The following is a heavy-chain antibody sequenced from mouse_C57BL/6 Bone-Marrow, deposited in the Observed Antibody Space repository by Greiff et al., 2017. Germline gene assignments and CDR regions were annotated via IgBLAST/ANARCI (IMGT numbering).Heavy chain of an antibody. J-gene: IGHJ4*01. CDR3: ARHRPSYYAMDY. Sequence: EVQLVESGGGLVQPGGSLKLSCAASGFTFSDYYMYWVRQTPEKRLEWVAYISNGGGSTYYPDTVKGRFTISRDNAKNTLYLQMSRLKSEDTAMYYCARHRPSYYAMDYWGQGTSVTVSS. CDR1: GFTFSDYY. V-gene: IGHV5-12*01. CDR2: ISNGGGST.